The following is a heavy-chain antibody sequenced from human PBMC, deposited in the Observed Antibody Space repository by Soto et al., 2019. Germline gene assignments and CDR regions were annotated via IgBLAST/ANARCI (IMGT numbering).Heavy chain of an antibody. CDR2: INHSGST. CDR3: ARFILVGTSENGFDP. V-gene: IGHV4-34*01. J-gene: IGHJ5*02. CDR1: GGSFSGYY. D-gene: IGHD3-9*01. Sequence: PSETLSLTCAVYGGSFSGYYWSWIRQPPGKGLEWIGEINHSGSTNYNPSLKSRVTISVDTSKNQFSLKLSSVTAADTAVYYCARFILVGTSENGFDPWGQGSLAPVAS.